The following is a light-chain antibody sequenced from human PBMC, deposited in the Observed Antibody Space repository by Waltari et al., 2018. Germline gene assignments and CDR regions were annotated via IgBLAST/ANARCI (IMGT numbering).Light chain of an antibody. V-gene: IGKV1-8*01. CDR3: QQYYGYPLT. Sequence: AIRMTQSPSSLSASTGDRATITCRANEGIGSYLAWYQQKPGKAPKLLIYGAYTLQSEVPSRFSGSGSGTDFTLTINCLQSEDSATYYCQQYYGYPLTFGGGTKVEIK. CDR2: GAY. J-gene: IGKJ4*01. CDR1: EGIGSY.